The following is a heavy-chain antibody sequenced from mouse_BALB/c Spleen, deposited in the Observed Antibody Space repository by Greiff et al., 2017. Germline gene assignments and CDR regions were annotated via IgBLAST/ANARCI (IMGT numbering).Heavy chain of an antibody. CDR1: GFTFSSYA. V-gene: IGHV5-6-5*01. CDR2: ISSGGST. Sequence: EVMLVESGGGLVKPGGSLKLSCAASGFTFSSYAMSWVRQTPEKRLEWVASISSGGSTYYPDSVKGRFTISRDNARNILYLQMSSLRSEDTAMYYCARGGYYGNPYYFDYWGQGTTLTVSS. D-gene: IGHD2-1*01. CDR3: ARGGYYGNPYYFDY. J-gene: IGHJ2*01.